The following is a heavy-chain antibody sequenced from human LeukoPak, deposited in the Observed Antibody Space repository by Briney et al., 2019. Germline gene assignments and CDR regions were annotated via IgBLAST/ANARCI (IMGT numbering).Heavy chain of an antibody. J-gene: IGHJ4*02. V-gene: IGHV1-18*01. D-gene: IGHD1-26*01. Sequence: GASVKVSCKASGGTFSSYAISWVRQAPGQGLEWMGWISAYNGNTNYAQKLQGRVTMTTDTSTSTAYMELRSLRSDDTAVYYCARFSSGSYDYWGQGTLVTVSS. CDR2: ISAYNGNT. CDR3: ARFSSGSYDY. CDR1: GGTFSSYA.